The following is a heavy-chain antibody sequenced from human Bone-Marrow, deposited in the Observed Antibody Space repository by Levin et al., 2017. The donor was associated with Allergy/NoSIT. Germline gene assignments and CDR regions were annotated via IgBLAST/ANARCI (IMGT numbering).Heavy chain of an antibody. CDR1: GDSVSDHY. CDR3: AKSRVFIEDFDF. Sequence: SETLSLTCTVSGDSVSDHYWNWIRQPPGKGLEWIGYITYSGTNYNPSLRSRLNISADTTKNQISLRLSAVTGADTAVDYCAKSRVFIEDFDFWGQGILVTVSS. V-gene: IGHV4-59*02. D-gene: IGHD6-13*01. J-gene: IGHJ4*01. CDR2: ITYSGT.